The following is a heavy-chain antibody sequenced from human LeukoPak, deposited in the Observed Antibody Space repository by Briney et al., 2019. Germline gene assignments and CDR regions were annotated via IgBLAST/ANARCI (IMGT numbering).Heavy chain of an antibody. V-gene: IGHV4-34*01. D-gene: IGHD3-10*01. J-gene: IGHJ5*02. CDR1: GGSLSGYY. CDR3: ARVRGSGSYLIWSLWFDP. CDR2: INHSGST. Sequence: SETLSLTCAVYGGSLSGYYWSWIRQPPGKGLEWIGEINHSGSTNYNPSLKSRVTISVDTSKSQFSLKLSSVTAADTAVYYCARVRGSGSYLIWSLWFDPWGQGTLVTVSS.